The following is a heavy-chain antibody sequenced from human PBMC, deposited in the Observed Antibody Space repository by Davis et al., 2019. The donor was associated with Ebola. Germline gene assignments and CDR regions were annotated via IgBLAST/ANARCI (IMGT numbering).Heavy chain of an antibody. J-gene: IGHJ6*02. Sequence: SVKVSCKASGGTFRSYAISWVRQAPGQGLEWMGGILPIFGTANYAQKFQGRVTITADESTGTAYMELSSLRSEDTAVYYCARQEMATTYYDYYGMDVWGQGTTVTVSS. CDR2: ILPIFGTA. CDR1: GGTFRSYA. V-gene: IGHV1-69*13. CDR3: ARQEMATTYYDYYGMDV. D-gene: IGHD5-24*01.